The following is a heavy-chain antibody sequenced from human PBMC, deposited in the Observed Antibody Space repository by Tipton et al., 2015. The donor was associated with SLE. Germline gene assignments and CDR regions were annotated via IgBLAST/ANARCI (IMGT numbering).Heavy chain of an antibody. J-gene: IGHJ5*02. CDR2: ISGSGGST. V-gene: IGHV3-23*01. D-gene: IGHD1-7*01. CDR3: ARDKGELRWFDP. Sequence: SLRLSCAASGFTFDDYAMHWVRQAPGKGLEWVSAISGSGGSTYYADSVKGRFTISRDNAKNSLYLQMNSLRAEDTAVYYCARDKGELRWFDPWGQGTLVTVSS. CDR1: GFTFDDYA.